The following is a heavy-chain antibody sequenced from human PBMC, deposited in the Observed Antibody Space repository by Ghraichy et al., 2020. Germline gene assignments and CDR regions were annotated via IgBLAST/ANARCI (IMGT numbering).Heavy chain of an antibody. Sequence: SETLSLTCTVSGGSISSFFWSWVRRPPGKRLEWLGYIYGTVNANYNPSLKSRVTISLDTSKSQVSLKLTSVTAADTAIYYCARHFTGGNAYFDSWGQGTLVTVSS. CDR3: ARHFTGGNAYFDS. V-gene: IGHV4-59*08. CDR1: GGSISSFF. CDR2: IYGTVNA. J-gene: IGHJ4*02. D-gene: IGHD4-23*01.